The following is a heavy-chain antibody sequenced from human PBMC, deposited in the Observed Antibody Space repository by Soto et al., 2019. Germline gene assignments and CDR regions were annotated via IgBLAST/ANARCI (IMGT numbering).Heavy chain of an antibody. J-gene: IGHJ4*02. Sequence: EVQLLESGGGLVQPGGSLRLSCAASGFTFSSYAMSWVRQAPGKGLEWVSAIRGSGGSTYYAGSGKGRFTIARDNSKNTLYLQLNSLRTEDTAVYYCGKEIWGIYRPSFDYWGRGTLVTVSS. CDR1: GFTFSSYA. V-gene: IGHV3-23*01. CDR3: GKEIWGIYRPSFDY. D-gene: IGHD3-16*02. CDR2: IRGSGGST.